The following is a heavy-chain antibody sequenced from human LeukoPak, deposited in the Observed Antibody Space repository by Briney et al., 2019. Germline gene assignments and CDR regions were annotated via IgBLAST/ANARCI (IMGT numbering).Heavy chain of an antibody. V-gene: IGHV3-48*02. Sequence: GGSLRLSCTASDFSFSSWSMSWVRQAPGKRRQWVSYFSKSGSATYYADSVKGRFIISRNNAKNSLYLEMNSLTDEDTAVYYCARDHGTGYYELTRNFFDYWGRGTLVIVSS. CDR3: ARDHGTGYYELTRNFFDY. D-gene: IGHD3/OR15-3a*01. CDR1: DFSFSSWS. J-gene: IGHJ4*02. CDR2: FSKSGSAT.